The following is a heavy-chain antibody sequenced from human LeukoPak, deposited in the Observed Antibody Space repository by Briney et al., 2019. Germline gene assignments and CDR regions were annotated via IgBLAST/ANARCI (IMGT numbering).Heavy chain of an antibody. CDR1: GYTFTGYY. D-gene: IGHD4-23*01. CDR2: INPNSGGT. CDR3: ARGNYGGNVGDY. V-gene: IGHV1-2*02. Sequence: GASVKVSCKASGYTFTGYYMHWVRQAPGQGLEWMGWINPNSGGTNYPQKFQGRVTMTRDTSISTAYMELSRLRSDDTAVYYCARGNYGGNVGDYWGQGTLVTVSS. J-gene: IGHJ4*02.